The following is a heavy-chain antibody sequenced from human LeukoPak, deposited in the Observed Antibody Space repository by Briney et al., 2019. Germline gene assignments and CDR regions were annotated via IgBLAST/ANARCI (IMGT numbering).Heavy chain of an antibody. V-gene: IGHV4-39*01. J-gene: IGHJ4*02. CDR2: IYYSGST. Sequence: SETLSLTWTVSGGSISSSRYYWGWIRQPPGKGLEWIGSIYYSGSTYYNPSLKSRVTISVDTSNNQFYLKLSSVTAADTAVYYCARHLGSSWYEGLDFRGKGTLVTVSS. D-gene: IGHD6-13*01. CDR3: ARHLGSSWYEGLDF. CDR1: GGSISSSRYY.